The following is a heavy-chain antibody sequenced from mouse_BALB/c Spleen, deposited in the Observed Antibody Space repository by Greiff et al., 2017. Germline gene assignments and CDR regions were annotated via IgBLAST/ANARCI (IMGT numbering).Heavy chain of an antibody. Sequence: EVKVVESGGGLVQPGGSLRLSCATSGFTFTDYYMSWVRQPPGKALEWLGFIRNKANGYTTEYSASVKGRFTISRDNSQSILYLQMNTLRAEDSATYYCARDDTTDWYFDVWGAGTTVTVSS. CDR1: GFTFTDYY. V-gene: IGHV7-3*02. CDR2: IRNKANGYTT. J-gene: IGHJ1*01. D-gene: IGHD1-1*01. CDR3: ARDDTTDWYFDV.